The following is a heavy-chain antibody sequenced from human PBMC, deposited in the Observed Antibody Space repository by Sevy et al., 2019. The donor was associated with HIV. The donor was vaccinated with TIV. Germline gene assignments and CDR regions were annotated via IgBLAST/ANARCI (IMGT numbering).Heavy chain of an antibody. Sequence: LSLTCAASGFTFSNYWMNWVRQAPGKGLEWVANIKQDGSGKYYVDSVKGRFTISRDNTKKSLFLQMNSLRVEDTAVYYCATHMFSSSSADALDIWGQGTMVTVSS. CDR3: ATHMFSSSSADALDI. CDR2: IKQDGSGK. D-gene: IGHD6-6*01. V-gene: IGHV3-7*01. CDR1: GFTFSNYW. J-gene: IGHJ3*02.